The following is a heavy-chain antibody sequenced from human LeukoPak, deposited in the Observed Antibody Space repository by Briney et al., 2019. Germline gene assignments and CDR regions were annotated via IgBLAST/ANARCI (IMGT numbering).Heavy chain of an antibody. D-gene: IGHD3-22*01. CDR3: ARGLHYYDSSGYYGDY. J-gene: IGHJ4*02. V-gene: IGHV3-21*01. Sequence: GGSLRLSCAASGFTFSSYNMNWVRQAPGKGLEWVSSISSSSSYIYYADSVKGRFTISRDNAKNSLYLQMNSLRAEDTAVYYCARGLHYYDSSGYYGDYWGQGTLVTVSS. CDR1: GFTFSSYN. CDR2: ISSSSSYI.